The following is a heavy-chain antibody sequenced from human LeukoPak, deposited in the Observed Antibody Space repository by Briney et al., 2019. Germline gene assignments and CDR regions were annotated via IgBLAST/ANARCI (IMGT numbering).Heavy chain of an antibody. CDR2: INHSGST. J-gene: IGHJ6*03. Sequence: NPSETLSLTCAVYGGSFSGYYWSWIRQPPGKGPEWIGEINHSGSTNYNPSLKSRVTISVDTSKNQFSLKLSSVTAADTAVYYCARTTEGGYTYDYFYYYYMDVWGKGTTVTISS. CDR3: ARTTEGGYTYDYFYYYYMDV. V-gene: IGHV4-34*01. CDR1: GGSFSGYY. D-gene: IGHD5-18*01.